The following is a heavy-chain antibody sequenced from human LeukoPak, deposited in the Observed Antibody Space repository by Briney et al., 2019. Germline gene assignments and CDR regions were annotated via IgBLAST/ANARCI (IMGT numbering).Heavy chain of an antibody. J-gene: IGHJ3*02. CDR1: GFTFSSSA. Sequence: PGGSLRLSCAASGFTFSSSAMSWVRQAPGKGLEWVSAISNNGGYTYYADSVQGRFTISRDNSKNTLYLQMNSLRAEDTAVYYCARGLSGNYLNAFDIWGQGTMVTVSS. D-gene: IGHD1-26*01. V-gene: IGHV3-23*01. CDR3: ARGLSGNYLNAFDI. CDR2: ISNNGGYT.